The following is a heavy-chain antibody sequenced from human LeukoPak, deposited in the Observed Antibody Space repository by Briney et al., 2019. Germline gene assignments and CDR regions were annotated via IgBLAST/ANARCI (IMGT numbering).Heavy chain of an antibody. V-gene: IGHV3-30*04. Sequence: PGRSLRLSCAASGFTFSSYAMHWVRQAPGKGLEWVAVISYDGSNKYYADSVKGRFTISRDNSKNTLYLQMNSLRAEDTAVYYCARVQWEYYYDSSGYFGTFDYWGQGTLVTVSS. CDR3: ARVQWEYYYDSSGYFGTFDY. D-gene: IGHD3-22*01. J-gene: IGHJ4*02. CDR2: ISYDGSNK. CDR1: GFTFSSYA.